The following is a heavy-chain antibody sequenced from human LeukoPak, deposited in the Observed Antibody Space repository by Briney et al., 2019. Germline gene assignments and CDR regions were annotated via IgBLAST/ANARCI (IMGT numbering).Heavy chain of an antibody. D-gene: IGHD3-22*01. J-gene: IGHJ2*01. Sequence: QPGGSLRLSCAASGFTFSNYWMSWVRQAPGKGLEWLANINQDGSEIYYVDSVKGRFTISRDNGKNSLYLQINSLRADDTAVYYWARDQGSMIVVQTTNWFFDLWGRGTLVTVSS. V-gene: IGHV3-7*01. CDR1: GFTFSNYW. CDR3: ARDQGSMIVVQTTNWFFDL. CDR2: INQDGSEI.